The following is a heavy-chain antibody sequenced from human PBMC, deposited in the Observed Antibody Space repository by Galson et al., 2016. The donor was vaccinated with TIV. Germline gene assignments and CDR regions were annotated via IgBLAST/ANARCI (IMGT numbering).Heavy chain of an antibody. CDR3: ATVITFGGVTVYGRDYGMDV. CDR1: GGTFKIHS. J-gene: IGHJ6*02. CDR2: IIPVFGTA. Sequence: SVKVSCKASGGTFKIHSITWVRQAPGQGLEWMGGIIPVFGTANYAQSFRGRVPITADESTNTAYLQLSSLRSEDTAVYYCATVITFGGVTVYGRDYGMDVWGQGTTVTVSS. D-gene: IGHD3-16*02. V-gene: IGHV1-69*13.